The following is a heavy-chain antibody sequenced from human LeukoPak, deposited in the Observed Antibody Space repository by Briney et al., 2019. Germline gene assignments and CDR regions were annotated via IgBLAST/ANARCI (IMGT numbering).Heavy chain of an antibody. CDR2: INPNSGGT. CDR1: GYTFTGYY. J-gene: IGHJ4*02. V-gene: IGHV1-2*02. Sequence: ASVKVSCKASGYTFTGYYMHWVRQAPGQGLEWMGWINPNSGGTNYAQKFQGRVTMTRDTSISTAYMELSRLRSDDTAVYYCARGESMTTGDPTPRWGQGTLVTVPS. CDR3: ARGESMTTGDPTPR. D-gene: IGHD4-17*01.